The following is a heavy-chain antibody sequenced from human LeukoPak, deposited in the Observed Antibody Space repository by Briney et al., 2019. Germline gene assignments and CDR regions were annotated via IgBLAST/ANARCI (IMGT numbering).Heavy chain of an antibody. J-gene: IGHJ6*02. D-gene: IGHD3-3*01. CDR1: GGTFSSYA. V-gene: IGHV1-69*13. Sequence: SVKVSCKASGGTFSSYAISWVRQAPGQGLEWMGGIIPIFGTANYAQKFQGRVTITADESTSTAYMELSSLRSEDTAAYYCAKNYDFWSGTSREGYYGMDVWGQGTTVTVSS. CDR2: IIPIFGTA. CDR3: AKNYDFWSGTSREGYYGMDV.